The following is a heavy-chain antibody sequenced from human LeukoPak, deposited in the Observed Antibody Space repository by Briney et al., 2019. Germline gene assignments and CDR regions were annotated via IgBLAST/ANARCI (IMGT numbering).Heavy chain of an antibody. Sequence: SETLSLTCTVSGDSISRSLYYWGWIRQPPGKGLEWIGTIYYSGSTYYNSSLKSRVTISVDTSKNQFSLKLTSVTAADTAVYYCARSYGGHSVCDAFDIWGQGTMVTVSS. D-gene: IGHD4-23*01. CDR2: IYYSGST. CDR1: GDSISRSLYY. V-gene: IGHV4-39*01. CDR3: ARSYGGHSVCDAFDI. J-gene: IGHJ3*02.